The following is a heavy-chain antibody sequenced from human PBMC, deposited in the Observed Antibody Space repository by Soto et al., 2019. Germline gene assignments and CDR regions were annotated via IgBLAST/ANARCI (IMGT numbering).Heavy chain of an antibody. CDR2: ISANNDAT. D-gene: IGHD3-10*01. Sequence: ASVKVSCKASGYTFTSYGISWVRQAPGQGLEWMGWISANNDATNSPQELKGRVTMTTNASISTAYMELSNLRSDDTAVYYCAREVVDGSSLWLDPWGQGTLVTVS. V-gene: IGHV1-18*01. CDR1: GYTFTSYG. J-gene: IGHJ5*02. CDR3: AREVVDGSSLWLDP.